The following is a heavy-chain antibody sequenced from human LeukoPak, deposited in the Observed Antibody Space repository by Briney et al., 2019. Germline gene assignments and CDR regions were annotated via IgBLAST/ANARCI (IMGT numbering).Heavy chain of an antibody. CDR1: GFTFSSYG. CDR3: AKDSYGDYFYYYMDV. Sequence: PGGSLRLSCAASGFTFSSYGMHWVRQAPGKGLEWVAVISYDGSNKYYADSVKGRFTISRDNSKNTLYLQMNSLRAEDAAVYYCAKDSYGDYFYYYMDVWGKGTTVTVSS. CDR2: ISYDGSNK. V-gene: IGHV3-30*18. D-gene: IGHD4-17*01. J-gene: IGHJ6*03.